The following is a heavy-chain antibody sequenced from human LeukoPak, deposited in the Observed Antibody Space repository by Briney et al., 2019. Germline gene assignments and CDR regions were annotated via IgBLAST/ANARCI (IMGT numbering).Heavy chain of an antibody. V-gene: IGHV4-34*01. D-gene: IGHD3-10*01. J-gene: IGHJ4*02. CDR2: INHSGST. Sequence: SETLSLTCAVYGGSFSGYYWSWIRQPPGKGLEWIGEINHSGSTNYNPSLKSRVTISVDTSKDQFSLKLSSVTAADTAVYYCARGLYGSGSYYNGWGQGTLVTVSS. CDR1: GGSFSGYY. CDR3: ARGLYGSGSYYNG.